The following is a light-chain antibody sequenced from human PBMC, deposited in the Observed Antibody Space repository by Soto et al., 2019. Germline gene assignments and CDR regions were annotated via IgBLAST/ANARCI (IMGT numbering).Light chain of an antibody. J-gene: IGKJ1*01. CDR2: GAS. Sequence: EIVLTQSPGTPSLSPGERATLSCRASQSVSSSYLAWYQQKPGQAPRLRIYGASSRATGILDRFSGSGSGTDFSLTIRRLEPEVFAVYYCQQYGSTLWSFDQGTKVEIK. V-gene: IGKV3-20*01. CDR3: QQYGSTLWS. CDR1: QSVSSSY.